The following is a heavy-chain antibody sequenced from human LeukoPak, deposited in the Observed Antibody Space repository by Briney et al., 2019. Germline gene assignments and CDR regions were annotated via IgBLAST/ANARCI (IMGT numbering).Heavy chain of an antibody. CDR1: RFTFSSYA. Sequence: PGGSLRLSCAASRFTFSSYAMHWVRQAPGKGLEWVAVISYDGSNKYYADSVKGRFTISRDTSKNTQYLQMNSLRAEDTAVYYCARAGVGYSYENWFDPWGQGTLVTVSS. CDR2: ISYDGSNK. J-gene: IGHJ5*02. D-gene: IGHD5-18*01. CDR3: ARAGVGYSYENWFDP. V-gene: IGHV3-30*04.